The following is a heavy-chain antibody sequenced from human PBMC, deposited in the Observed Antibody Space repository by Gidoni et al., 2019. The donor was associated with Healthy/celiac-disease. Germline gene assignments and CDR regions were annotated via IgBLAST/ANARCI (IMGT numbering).Heavy chain of an antibody. CDR2: ISGSGGST. V-gene: IGHV3-23*01. Sequence: EVQLLESGGGLVQPGGSLRLSCAASGFTFSSYAMSWVRQAPGKGLEWVPAISGSGGSTYYADSVKGRFTISRDNSKNTRYLQMNSLRAEDTAVYYCAKGRGMATRLFDYWGQGTLVTVSS. J-gene: IGHJ4*02. CDR3: AKGRGMATRLFDY. CDR1: GFTFSSYA. D-gene: IGHD5-12*01.